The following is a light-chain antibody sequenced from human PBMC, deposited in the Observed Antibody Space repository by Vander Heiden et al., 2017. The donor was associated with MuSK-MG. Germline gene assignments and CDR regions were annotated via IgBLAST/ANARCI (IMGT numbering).Light chain of an antibody. CDR3: SSYTSSSTLGVV. V-gene: IGLV2-14*03. Sequence: QSALTQPASVSGSPGQSITVSCTGTSSDIGGYNYVSWYQQHPGKAPKIVSYDVSNRPSGVSYRFSGSKSGNTASLTISGLQSEDEADYYCSSYTSSSTLGVVFGGGTKLTVL. CDR2: DVS. J-gene: IGLJ2*01. CDR1: SSDIGGYNY.